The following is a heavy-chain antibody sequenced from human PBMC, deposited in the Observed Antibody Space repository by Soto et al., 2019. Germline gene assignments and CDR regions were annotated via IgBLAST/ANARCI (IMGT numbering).Heavy chain of an antibody. CDR1: GFTFSSYS. CDR2: ISSSSSTI. Sequence: GGSLRLSCAASGFTFSSYSMNWVRQAPGKGLEWVSYISSSSSTIYYADSVKGRFTFSRDNAENSLYLQMDSLRAEDTAVYYCARDRLYSYGWGVDYWGQGTLVTVSS. V-gene: IGHV3-48*04. CDR3: ARDRLYSYGWGVDY. D-gene: IGHD6-19*01. J-gene: IGHJ4*02.